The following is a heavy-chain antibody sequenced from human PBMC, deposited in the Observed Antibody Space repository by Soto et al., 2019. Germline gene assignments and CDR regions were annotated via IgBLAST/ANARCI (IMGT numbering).Heavy chain of an antibody. V-gene: IGHV1-69*01. D-gene: IGHD4-17*01. CDR3: ARGRPGIYGDYDYYGMDV. J-gene: IGHJ6*02. Sequence: QVQLVQSGAEVKKPGSSVKVSCKASGGTFSSYAISWVRQAPGQGLEWMGGIIPIFGTANYAQKFQGRVTITADESMSTAYMELSSLRSEDTAVYYCARGRPGIYGDYDYYGMDVWGQGTTVTVSS. CDR1: GGTFSSYA. CDR2: IIPIFGTA.